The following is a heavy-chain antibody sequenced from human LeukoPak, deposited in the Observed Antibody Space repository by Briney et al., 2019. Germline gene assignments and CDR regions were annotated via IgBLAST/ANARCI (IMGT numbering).Heavy chain of an antibody. J-gene: IGHJ4*02. D-gene: IGHD6-6*01. Sequence: PGGSLRLSCAASGFTVSSSYMSWVRQAPGKGLQWVSIIYTDGITYYADSVKGRFTISRDISKNPLYLQMNSLRAEDTAVYYCARGLDFNLFDYWGQGTLVTVSS. CDR3: ARGLDFNLFDY. V-gene: IGHV3-53*01. CDR1: GFTVSSSY. CDR2: IYTDGIT.